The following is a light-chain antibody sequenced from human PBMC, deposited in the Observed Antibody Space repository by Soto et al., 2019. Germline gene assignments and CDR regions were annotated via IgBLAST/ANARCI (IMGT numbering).Light chain of an antibody. V-gene: IGKV3-11*01. CDR1: QSVRSF. CDR2: DAS. CDR3: QQRSSWPPALS. J-gene: IGKJ4*01. Sequence: EIVLTQSPATLSLSPGERDTLSCRASQSVRSFLAWYQQKPGQAPRLLIYDASNRATGVPGRFSGSGSGTDFTLTISSLEPEDFAVYYCQQRSSWPPALSFGGGTKVDI.